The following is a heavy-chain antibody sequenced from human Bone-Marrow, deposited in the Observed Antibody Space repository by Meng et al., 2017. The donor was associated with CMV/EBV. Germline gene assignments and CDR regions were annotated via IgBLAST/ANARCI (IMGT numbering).Heavy chain of an antibody. CDR2: ISSSGSTI. D-gene: IGHD6-19*01. J-gene: IGHJ4*02. CDR3: AREGVAGLGREY. V-gene: IGHV3-48*03. Sequence: GESLKISCAASGFTFSSYEMNWVRQAPGKGLEWVSYISSSGSTIYYADSVKGRFTISREKAKKSLYLQMNRLRAGDTAVYYCAREGVAGLGREYWGQGTLVTVSS. CDR1: GFTFSSYE.